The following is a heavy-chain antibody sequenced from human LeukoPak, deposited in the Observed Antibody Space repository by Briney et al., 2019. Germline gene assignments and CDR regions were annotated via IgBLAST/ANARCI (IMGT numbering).Heavy chain of an antibody. Sequence: GGSLRLSCAASGFTFSSYGMHWVRQAPGKGLEWVAFIRYDGSNKYYADSVKGRFTISRDNSKNTLYLQMNSLRAEDTALYYCAKDSSGYYYYMDVWGKGTTVTVSS. D-gene: IGHD2/OR15-2a*01. CDR3: AKDSSGYYYYMDV. J-gene: IGHJ6*03. CDR1: GFTFSSYG. V-gene: IGHV3-30*02. CDR2: IRYDGSNK.